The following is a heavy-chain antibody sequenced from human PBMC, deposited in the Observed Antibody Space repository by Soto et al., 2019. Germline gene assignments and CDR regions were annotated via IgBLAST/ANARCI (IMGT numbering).Heavy chain of an antibody. D-gene: IGHD1-1*01. CDR3: TTDFGTFQGDWFDP. Sequence: WRSLRLSCAASGFTFSNAWMSWFRQAPGKGLEWVGRIKSKTDGGTTDYAAPVKGRFTISRDDSKNTLYLQMNSLKTEDTAVYYCTTDFGTFQGDWFDPWGQGTLVTVSS. CDR2: IKSKTDGGTT. V-gene: IGHV3-15*01. CDR1: GFTFSNAW. J-gene: IGHJ5*02.